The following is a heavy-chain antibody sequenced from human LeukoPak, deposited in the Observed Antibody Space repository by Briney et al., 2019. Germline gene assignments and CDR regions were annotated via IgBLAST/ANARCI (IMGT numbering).Heavy chain of an antibody. CDR3: GRSKDSSSYLPYDY. CDR2: ISYSSTYI. CDR1: GFTFSHYN. Sequence: GGSLRLSCAASGFTFSHYNMNWVRQAPGKGLEWVSSISYSSTYIFYTDSVKGRFTISRDNAKNSLYLQMNSLRAEDTALYYCGRSKDSSSYLPYDYWGQGTLVTVSS. J-gene: IGHJ4*02. V-gene: IGHV3-21*01. D-gene: IGHD3-22*01.